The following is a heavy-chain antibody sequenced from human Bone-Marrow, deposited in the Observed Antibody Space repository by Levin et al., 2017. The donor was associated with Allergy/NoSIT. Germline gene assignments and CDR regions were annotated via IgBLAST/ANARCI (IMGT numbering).Heavy chain of an antibody. J-gene: IGHJ5*02. CDR1: GGSISSSSYY. Sequence: PSETLSLTCTVSGGSISSSSYYWGWIRQPPGKGLEWIGSIYYSGSTYYNPSLKSRVTISVDTSKNQFSLKLSSVTAADTAVYYCASPFVSRGSYAGTGTAWGQGTLVTVSS. CDR2: IYYSGST. CDR3: ASPFVSRGSYAGTGTA. D-gene: IGHD1-1*01. V-gene: IGHV4-39*01.